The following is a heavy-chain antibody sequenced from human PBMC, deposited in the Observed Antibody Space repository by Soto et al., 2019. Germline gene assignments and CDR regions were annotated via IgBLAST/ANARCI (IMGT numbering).Heavy chain of an antibody. CDR2: INWNSGSI. V-gene: IGHV3-9*01. Sequence: GGSLRLSCAASGFTFDDYAMHWVRQVPGKGLEWVSGINWNSGSIGYGDSVKGRFAISRDNAKNSLHLQMNSLSAEDTAFYYCVKDESINWYSGHFRHWGQGTLVTVYS. CDR1: GFTFDDYA. CDR3: VKDESINWYSGHFRH. D-gene: IGHD6-13*01. J-gene: IGHJ1*01.